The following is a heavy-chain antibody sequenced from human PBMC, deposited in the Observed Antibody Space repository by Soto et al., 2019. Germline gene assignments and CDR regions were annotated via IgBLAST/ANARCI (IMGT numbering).Heavy chain of an antibody. D-gene: IGHD1-1*01. CDR1: SDSIKYYY. CDR2: IYYSGAT. V-gene: IGHV4-59*12. CDR3: ARVTRTGGFDY. Sequence: PSETLSLTYSVSSDSIKYYYWNWIRQPPGKGLEWIGYIYYSGATNYNPSLKSRITINPDTSKNQFSLQLNSVTPEDTAVYYCARVTRTGGFDYWGQGTLVTVSS. J-gene: IGHJ4*02.